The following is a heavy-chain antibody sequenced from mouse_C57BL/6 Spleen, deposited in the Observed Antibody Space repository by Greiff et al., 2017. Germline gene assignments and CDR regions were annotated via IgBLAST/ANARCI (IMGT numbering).Heavy chain of an antibody. CDR3: ARSYDGYYEGFAY. D-gene: IGHD2-3*01. CDR1: GYTFTSYT. Sequence: QVQLQQSGAELARPGASVKMSCKASGYTFTSYTMHWVKPRPGQGLEWIGYINPSSGYTKYNQKFKDKATLTADKSSSTAYMQLSSLTSEDSAVYYCARSYDGYYEGFAYWGQGTLVTVSA. J-gene: IGHJ3*01. V-gene: IGHV1-4*01. CDR2: INPSSGYT.